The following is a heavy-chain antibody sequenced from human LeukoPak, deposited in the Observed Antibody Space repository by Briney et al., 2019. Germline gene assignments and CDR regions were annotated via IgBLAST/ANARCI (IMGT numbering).Heavy chain of an antibody. CDR2: ISAYNGNT. CDR3: ARFPYYGGTLDY. Sequence: ASVKVSCKASGYTFTSYDINWVRQAPGQGLEWMGWISAYNGNTNYAQKLQGRVTMTTDTSTSTAYMELRSLRSDDTAVFYCARFPYYGGTLDYWGQGTLVTVSS. J-gene: IGHJ4*02. V-gene: IGHV1-18*01. D-gene: IGHD4-23*01. CDR1: GYTFTSYD.